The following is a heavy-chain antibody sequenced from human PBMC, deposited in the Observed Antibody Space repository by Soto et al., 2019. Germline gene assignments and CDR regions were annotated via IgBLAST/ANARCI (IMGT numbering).Heavy chain of an antibody. CDR1: GGSISTSTYY. CDR3: ARHGXXXXXQPLDH. D-gene: IGHD6-13*01. CDR2: IYYSGNT. Sequence: SETLSLTCTVSGGSISTSTYYWGWVRQPPGKGLEWIGSIYYSGNTYDNPSLRSRVSMSIDTSKNQFSLKVTSVTAADTGVYYCARHGXXXXXQPLDHWGXGTLVTVSS. J-gene: IGHJ4*01. V-gene: IGHV4-39*01.